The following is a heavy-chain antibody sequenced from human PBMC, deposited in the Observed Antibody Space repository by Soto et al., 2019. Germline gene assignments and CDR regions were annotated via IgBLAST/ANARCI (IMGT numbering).Heavy chain of an antibody. V-gene: IGHV3-66*01. J-gene: IGHJ4*02. D-gene: IGHD3-3*01. CDR2: MYSGGIT. CDR3: ARDRPRYDFWSGYPEY. Sequence: EVQLVESGGAFVQPGESLRLSCSASGFTVNSNYMSWVRQAPGKVLEWVSVMYSGGITFHADSVKGRFPITRDSFKNTMYLQMDSLRVEDTAVYYCARDRPRYDFWSGYPEYWGQGTLVTVSS. CDR1: GFTVNSNY.